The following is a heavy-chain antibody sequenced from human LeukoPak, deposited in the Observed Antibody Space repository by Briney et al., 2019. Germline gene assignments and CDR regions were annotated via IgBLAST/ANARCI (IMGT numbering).Heavy chain of an antibody. D-gene: IGHD6-13*01. V-gene: IGHV3-66*01. Sequence: GGSLRLSCAASGFTVSSNYMSWVRQAPGKGLEWVSVIYSGNSTYYADSVRGRFTISRDNSKNTLYLQMNSLRAEDTAVYYCARVRAAALNDYWGQGTLVTVSS. CDR1: GFTVSSNY. CDR2: IYSGNST. CDR3: ARVRAAALNDY. J-gene: IGHJ4*02.